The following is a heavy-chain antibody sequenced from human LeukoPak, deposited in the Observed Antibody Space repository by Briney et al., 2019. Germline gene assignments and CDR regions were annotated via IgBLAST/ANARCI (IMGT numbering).Heavy chain of an antibody. J-gene: IGHJ4*02. V-gene: IGHV3-7*01. Sequence: GGSLRLSCAASGFTFSSYWMSWVRQAPGKGLEWVANIKQDGSEKYYVDSVKGRFTISRDNAKNSLYLQMNSLRAEDTAVYYCARVVDLGGSYPFDYWGQGTLVTVSS. D-gene: IGHD1-26*01. CDR3: ARVVDLGGSYPFDY. CDR2: IKQDGSEK. CDR1: GFTFSSYW.